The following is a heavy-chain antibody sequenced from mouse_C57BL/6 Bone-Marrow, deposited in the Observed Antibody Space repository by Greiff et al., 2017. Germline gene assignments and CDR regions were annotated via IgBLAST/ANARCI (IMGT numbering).Heavy chain of an antibody. D-gene: IGHD1-1*01. J-gene: IGHJ4*01. CDR1: GYSFTGYY. CDR2: INPSTGGT. Sequence: VQLQQSGPELVKPGASVKISCKASGYSFTGYYMNWVKQSPEKSLEWIGEINPSTGGTTYNQKFKAKATLTVDKSSSTAYMQLKSLTSEDSAVYYCASITTVGGYYAMDYWGQGTSVTVSS. V-gene: IGHV1-42*01. CDR3: ASITTVGGYYAMDY.